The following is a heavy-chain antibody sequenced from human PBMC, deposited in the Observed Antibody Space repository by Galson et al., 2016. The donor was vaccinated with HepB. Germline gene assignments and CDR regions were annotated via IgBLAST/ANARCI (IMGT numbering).Heavy chain of an antibody. V-gene: IGHV3-20*04. Sequence: SLRLSCAASGFTFDDYAMSWVRQVPGKGLEWVSGLHWNGGRTGYVDSVKGRFTISRDNAKNSLYLQMNSLRVEDTARYYCARGGYCSSTRCQDNYYYYGMDVWGQGTTVTVSS. J-gene: IGHJ6*02. CDR3: ARGGYCSSTRCQDNYYYYGMDV. CDR1: GFTFDDYA. D-gene: IGHD2-2*01. CDR2: LHWNGGRT.